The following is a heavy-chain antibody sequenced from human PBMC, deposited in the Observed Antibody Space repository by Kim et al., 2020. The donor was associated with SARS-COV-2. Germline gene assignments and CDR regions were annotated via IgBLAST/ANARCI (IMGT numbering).Heavy chain of an antibody. V-gene: IGHV1-3*01. J-gene: IGHJ4*02. Sequence: KYSQKFQGRVAITRDTSASTAYMELSSLRSEDTAVYYCARSFSTMIVSSWGQGTLVTVSS. D-gene: IGHD3-22*01. CDR3: ARSFSTMIVSS.